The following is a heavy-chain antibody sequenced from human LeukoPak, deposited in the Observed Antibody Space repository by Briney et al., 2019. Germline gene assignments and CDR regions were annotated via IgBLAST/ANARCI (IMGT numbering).Heavy chain of an antibody. V-gene: IGHV4-34*01. CDR1: GGSFSGYY. J-gene: IGHJ4*02. Sequence: SETLSLTCAVYGGSFSGYYWSWIRQPPGKGLEWIGEINHSGSTNYNPSLKSRVTISVDTSKNQFSLKLSSVTAADTAVYYCEGSLYDIFDYWGQGTLVTVSS. D-gene: IGHD3-9*01. CDR2: INHSGST. CDR3: EGSLYDIFDY.